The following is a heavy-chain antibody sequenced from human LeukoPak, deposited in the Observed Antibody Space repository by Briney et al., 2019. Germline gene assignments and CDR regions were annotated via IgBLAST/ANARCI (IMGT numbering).Heavy chain of an antibody. CDR3: VSPTADYPFLYYFDS. D-gene: IGHD5-12*01. V-gene: IGHV3-30*09. J-gene: IGHJ4*02. CDR1: GFSFSSYS. Sequence: GGSLRLSCAASGFSFSSYSIHWVRQAPGKGLEWVAIISSDGNSKNFALSVKGRFAISRDNSKNTLFLQMNNLRSEDTALYYCVSPTADYPFLYYFDSWGQGTLVTVSS. CDR2: ISSDGNSK.